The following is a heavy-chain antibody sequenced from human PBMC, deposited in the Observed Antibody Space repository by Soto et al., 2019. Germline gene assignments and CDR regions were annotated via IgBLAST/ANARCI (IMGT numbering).Heavy chain of an antibody. CDR3: ARDPPSITMIVVAALDY. Sequence: PGGSLRLSCAASGFTFSSYAMHWVRQAPGKGLEWVAVISYDGSNKYYADSVKGRFTISRDNSKNTLYLQMNSLRAEGTAVYYCARDPPSITMIVVAALDYWGQGTLVTVSS. V-gene: IGHV3-30-3*01. CDR2: ISYDGSNK. CDR1: GFTFSSYA. D-gene: IGHD3-22*01. J-gene: IGHJ4*02.